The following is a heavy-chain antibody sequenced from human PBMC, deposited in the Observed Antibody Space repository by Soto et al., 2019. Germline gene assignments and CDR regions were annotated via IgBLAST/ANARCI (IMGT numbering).Heavy chain of an antibody. Sequence: SQTLSLTCAISGDSVSSNSAGWNWIRQSPSRGLEWLGRTYYKSKWNNDYALSVRSRITINPDTSKNQFSLHLYSVTPEDTAVYYCTGITWFRGMDVWGQGTPVTVSS. J-gene: IGHJ6*02. CDR1: GDSVSSNSAG. CDR2: TYYKSKWNN. CDR3: TGITWFRGMDV. D-gene: IGHD3-10*01. V-gene: IGHV6-1*01.